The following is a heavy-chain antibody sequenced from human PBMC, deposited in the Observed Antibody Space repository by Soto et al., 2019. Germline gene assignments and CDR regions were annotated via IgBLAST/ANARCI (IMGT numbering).Heavy chain of an antibody. Sequence: QVQLQESGPGLVKPSGTLSLTCAVSSGSISSSNWWSWVRQPPGKGLEWIGEIYHSGSTNYNPSLKSRVTISVDKSKNQFSLKLSSVTAADTAVYYCARGSWKGSWDYYYYYYMDVWGKGTTVTVSS. D-gene: IGHD1-1*01. CDR3: ARGSWKGSWDYYYYYYMDV. J-gene: IGHJ6*03. CDR1: SGSISSSNW. V-gene: IGHV4-4*02. CDR2: IYHSGST.